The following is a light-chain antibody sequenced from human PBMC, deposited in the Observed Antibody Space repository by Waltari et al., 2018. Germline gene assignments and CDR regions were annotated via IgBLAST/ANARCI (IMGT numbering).Light chain of an antibody. V-gene: IGLV3-25*03. J-gene: IGLJ2*01. CDR2: RNR. CDR3: QSADDSGNHVL. CDR1: ELTDKY. Sequence: SPGLTQPPSVSVSPGQTAMITCSGSELTDKYIYWFQQKSGQAPVVVIRRNRGRPSGIPERFSASDSGTTGTLVISGVEAEDEADYYCQSADDSGNHVLFGGGTKLTVL.